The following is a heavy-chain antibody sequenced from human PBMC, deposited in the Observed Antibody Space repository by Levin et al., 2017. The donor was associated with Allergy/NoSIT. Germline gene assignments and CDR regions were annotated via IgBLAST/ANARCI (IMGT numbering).Heavy chain of an antibody. Sequence: SGPTLVKPTQTLTLTCTFSGFSLSPSGMRVSWIRQPPGKALEWLARIDWDDDKFYSTSLKTRLTISKDTSKNQVVLTMTNMDPVDTATYYCARILEGTTGPGGMDVWGQGTTVTVSS. J-gene: IGHJ6*02. V-gene: IGHV2-70*04. CDR2: IDWDDDK. CDR3: ARILEGTTGPGGMDV. D-gene: IGHD1-14*01. CDR1: GFSLSPSGMR.